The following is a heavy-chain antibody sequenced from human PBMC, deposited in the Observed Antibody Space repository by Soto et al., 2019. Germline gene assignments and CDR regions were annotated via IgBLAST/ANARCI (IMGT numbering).Heavy chain of an antibody. CDR1: GGTFSSYA. Sequence: QVQLVQSGAEVKKPGSSVKVSCKASGGTFSSYAISWVRQAPGQGLEWMGGIIPIFGTANYAQKFQGRVTITADESTSPSYMEVSRLRSKDTAVYYWAIGYYYNSTIYLLSFADYFQHWGQATMVTVSS. D-gene: IGHD3-22*01. CDR3: AIGYYYNSTIYLLSFADYFQH. J-gene: IGHJ1*01. CDR2: IIPIFGTA. V-gene: IGHV1-69*01.